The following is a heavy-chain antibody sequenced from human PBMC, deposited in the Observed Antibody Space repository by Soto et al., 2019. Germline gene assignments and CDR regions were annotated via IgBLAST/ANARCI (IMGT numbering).Heavy chain of an antibody. Sequence: PSETLSLTCTVSGGSVSSYYWSWIRQSPGKGLEWIGFIYYSGSTEYKPSLKSRVTISVDTSKNQFSLKVSSATAADTAVYYCARGYDILTGYSKGGWYFDYWGQGTLVTVSS. CDR1: GGSVSSYY. V-gene: IGHV4-59*08. D-gene: IGHD3-9*01. CDR2: IYYSGST. CDR3: ARGYDILTGYSKGGWYFDY. J-gene: IGHJ4*02.